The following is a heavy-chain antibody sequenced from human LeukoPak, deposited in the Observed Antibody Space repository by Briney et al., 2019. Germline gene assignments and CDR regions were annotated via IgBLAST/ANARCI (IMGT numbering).Heavy chain of an antibody. CDR3: VPAPGG. Sequence: PGGSLRLSCAASGVTVSNNHLSWVRQAPGKGLEWVSVIYSGGSTYYADSVKGRFTISRDNAKNSLYLQMNSLRAEDTAVYYCVPAPGGWGQGTLVTVSS. V-gene: IGHV3-66*01. J-gene: IGHJ4*02. CDR1: GVTVSNNH. CDR2: IYSGGST. D-gene: IGHD3-10*01.